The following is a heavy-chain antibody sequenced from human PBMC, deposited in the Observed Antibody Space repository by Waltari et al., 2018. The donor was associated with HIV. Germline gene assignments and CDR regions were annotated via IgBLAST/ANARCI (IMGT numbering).Heavy chain of an antibody. D-gene: IGHD2-21*01. CDR2: MNQDGTEK. CDR3: ARVALWSRDWYFDL. CDR1: GSPFSSFW. V-gene: IGHV3-7*01. J-gene: IGHJ2*01. Sequence: LVESGGGMVQPGGSLSLPCAGSGSPFSSFWMNWVRQTPGKGLEWVANMNQDGTEKYYVDSLKGRFSIARDNAKNSLYLQMNSLRAEDTGVYYCARVALWSRDWYFDLWGRGTLVTVSS.